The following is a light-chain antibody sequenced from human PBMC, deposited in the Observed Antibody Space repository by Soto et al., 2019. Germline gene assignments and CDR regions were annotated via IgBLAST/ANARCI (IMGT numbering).Light chain of an antibody. CDR1: QTVRNNY. V-gene: IGKV3-20*01. CDR3: QQYGTSLWT. CDR2: DAS. Sequence: EIVLTQSPGTLSLSPGERATLSCRASQTVRNNYLAWYQQKPGQAPRLLIYDASSRATGIPDRFSGSGSGTDFTLTISRVEPEDFALYYCQQYGTSLWTFGQGTKVDIK. J-gene: IGKJ1*01.